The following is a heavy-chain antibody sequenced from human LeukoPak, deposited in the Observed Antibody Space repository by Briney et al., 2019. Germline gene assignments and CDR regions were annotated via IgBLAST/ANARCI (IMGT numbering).Heavy chain of an antibody. CDR3: ARVTRFNQFGELWFDY. CDR2: ITHSGST. V-gene: IGHV4-34*01. Sequence: SETLSLTCAVYGGSFSSYYWSWIRQPPGKGLEWIGEITHSGSTHYNPSLKSRVTISLDTSKSQLSLKLRSVCAAETAVYYCARVTRFNQFGELWFDYWGQGTLLTVSS. D-gene: IGHD3-10*01. CDR1: GGSFSSYY. J-gene: IGHJ4*02.